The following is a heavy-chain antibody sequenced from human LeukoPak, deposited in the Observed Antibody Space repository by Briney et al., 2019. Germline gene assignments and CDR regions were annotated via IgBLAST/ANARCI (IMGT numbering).Heavy chain of an antibody. D-gene: IGHD4-17*01. CDR2: ISSSGSTI. CDR3: AREIPWDGDYATFLGY. Sequence: GGSLRLSCAASGFTFSDYYMSWIRQAPGKGLEWVSYISSSGSTIYYADSVKGRFTISRDNAKNSLYLQMNSLRAEDTAVYYCAREIPWDGDYATFLGYWGQGTLVTVSS. V-gene: IGHV3-11*01. J-gene: IGHJ4*02. CDR1: GFTFSDYY.